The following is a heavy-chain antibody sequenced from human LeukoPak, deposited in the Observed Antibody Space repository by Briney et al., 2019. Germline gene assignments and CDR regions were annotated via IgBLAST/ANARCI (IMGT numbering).Heavy chain of an antibody. CDR2: ISSSSSYI. CDR1: GFTFSSYS. J-gene: IGHJ6*02. D-gene: IGHD2-2*01. Sequence: GGSLRLSCAASGFTFSSYSMNWVRQAPGKGLEWVSSISSSSSYIYYADSMKGRFTISRDNAKNSLYLQMNSLRAEDTAVYYCARVSGCSTSCDSMGYYYYYGMDVWGQGTTVTVSS. CDR3: ARVSGCSTSCDSMGYYYYYGMDV. V-gene: IGHV3-21*01.